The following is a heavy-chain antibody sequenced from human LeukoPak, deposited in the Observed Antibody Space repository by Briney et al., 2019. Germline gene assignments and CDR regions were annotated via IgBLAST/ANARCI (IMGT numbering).Heavy chain of an antibody. J-gene: IGHJ4*02. Sequence: GGSLRLSCAASGFTFSSYAMSWVRQAPGKGLEWVSSISGSGGSTYYADSVKGRFTISRDSSKNTLYLQMNSLRAEDTAVYYCASSRPYYYDSCGYYFRGLDYWGQGTLVTVSS. D-gene: IGHD3-22*01. CDR1: GFTFSSYA. CDR2: ISGSGGST. V-gene: IGHV3-23*01. CDR3: ASSRPYYYDSCGYYFRGLDY.